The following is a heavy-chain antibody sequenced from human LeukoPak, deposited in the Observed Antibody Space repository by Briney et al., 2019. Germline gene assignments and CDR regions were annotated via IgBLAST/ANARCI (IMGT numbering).Heavy chain of an antibody. CDR2: ISTIGTYT. CDR3: AREDQYSYYMDV. Sequence: GGSLRPSCAASEFTSSYYSMNWVRQAPGKGLEWVSFISTIGTYTYYADSVKGRFTISRDNTQNSLYLQMNSLRVEDTAVYFCAREDQYSYYMDVWGKGTTVTVSS. D-gene: IGHD2-2*01. V-gene: IGHV3-21*06. J-gene: IGHJ6*03. CDR1: EFTSSYYS.